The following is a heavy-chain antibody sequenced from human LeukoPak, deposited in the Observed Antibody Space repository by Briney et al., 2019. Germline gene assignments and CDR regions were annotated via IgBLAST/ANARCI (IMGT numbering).Heavy chain of an antibody. Sequence: SVKVSCKASGGTFGSYAISWVRQAPGQGLEWMGRIIPILGIANYAQKFQGRVTITADKSTSTAYMELSSLRSEDTAVYYCARVVVAAPDWFDPWGQGTLVTVSS. CDR3: ARVVVAAPDWFDP. D-gene: IGHD2-15*01. V-gene: IGHV1-69*04. CDR2: IIPILGIA. CDR1: GGTFGSYA. J-gene: IGHJ5*02.